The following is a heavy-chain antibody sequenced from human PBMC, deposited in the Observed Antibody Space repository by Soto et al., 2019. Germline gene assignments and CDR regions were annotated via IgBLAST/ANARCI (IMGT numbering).Heavy chain of an antibody. CDR1: GFTFSNFW. Sequence: AGGSLRLSCAVSGFTFSNFWMDWVRQAPGKGLEWVANIKPDGRERHYVDSVRGRFTISRDNAENSLYLQMSSLTAEDSALYYCSRSLDSWGQGTRVTVSS. J-gene: IGHJ4*02. CDR2: IKPDGRER. CDR3: SRSLDS. V-gene: IGHV3-7*01.